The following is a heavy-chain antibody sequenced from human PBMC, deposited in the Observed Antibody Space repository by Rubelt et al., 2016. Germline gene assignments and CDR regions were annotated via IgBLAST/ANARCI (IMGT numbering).Heavy chain of an antibody. V-gene: IGHV1-2*02. CDR2: IKPNTGGT. D-gene: IGHD6-19*01. CDR3: ARVLGIAVAHDFFDM. Sequence: QVQLVQSGAEVKKPGASVKVSCKASGYTFTSYAMHWVRQAPGQRLEWMGWIKPNTGGTNYEQKFQGRVTMTRDTSISTAYMELSRLRAEDTAVYYCARVLGIAVAHDFFDMWGQGTMVSVSS. CDR1: GYTFTSYA. J-gene: IGHJ3*02.